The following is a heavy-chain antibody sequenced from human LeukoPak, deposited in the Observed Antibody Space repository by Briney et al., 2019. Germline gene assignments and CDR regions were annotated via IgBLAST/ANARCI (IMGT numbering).Heavy chain of an antibody. CDR1: GYSFTSYW. CDR3: ARHVLHYYMDV. J-gene: IGHJ6*03. V-gene: IGHV5-51*01. CDR2: IYPGDSDT. Sequence: GEPLKTSCKGSGYSFTSYWIGWVRPLPGKGLEWMGIIYPGDSDTRYSPSFQGQVTISADKSISTAYLQWRSLKASDTAMYYCARHVLHYYMDVWGKGTTVTVSS. D-gene: IGHD2-8*01.